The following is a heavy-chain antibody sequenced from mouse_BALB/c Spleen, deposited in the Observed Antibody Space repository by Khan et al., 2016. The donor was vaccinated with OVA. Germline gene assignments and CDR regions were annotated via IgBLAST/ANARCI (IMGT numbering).Heavy chain of an antibody. V-gene: IGHV5-9-1*01. J-gene: IGHJ3*01. CDR1: GFTFSSFV. CDR3: TNGNYGWFAY. Sequence: EVELVESGGGLVEPGGSLKLSCAASGFTFSSFVMSWVRQTPEKRLEWVATISSAATYTYYPDSVKGRFTIYRDNAKNTLYLQMNSLRPDDTAIYYCTNGNYGWFAYWGQGTLITVST. CDR2: ISSAATYT. D-gene: IGHD2-1*01.